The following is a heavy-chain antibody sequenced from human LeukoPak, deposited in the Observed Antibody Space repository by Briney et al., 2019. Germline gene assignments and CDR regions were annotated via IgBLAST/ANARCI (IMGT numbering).Heavy chain of an antibody. CDR3: ARLWADTAY. D-gene: IGHD1-26*01. Sequence: GASVKVSCKASGYTFTTYSITWVRQAPGQGLEWMGWISGANGDTNYAEKFQGRITMTTASSTSTAYMDLRSLTPDDTGLYYCARLWADTAYWGQGTLVTVSS. V-gene: IGHV1-18*01. J-gene: IGHJ4*02. CDR2: ISGANGDT. CDR1: GYTFTTYS.